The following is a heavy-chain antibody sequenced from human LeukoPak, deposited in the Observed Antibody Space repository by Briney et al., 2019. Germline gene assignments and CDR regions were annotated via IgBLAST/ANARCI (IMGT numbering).Heavy chain of an antibody. V-gene: IGHV3-72*01. D-gene: IGHD1-26*01. CDR2: IRKKANSYTT. CDR1: GFTFSDYY. J-gene: IGHJ4*02. Sequence: PGGSLRLSCAASGFTFSDYYMDWVRQAPGKGLEWVGRIRKKANSYTTEYAASVKGRFTISRDDSKNTAYLQMNSLKTEDTAAYYCTRQVEGATSLWGQGTLVTVSS. CDR3: TRQVEGATSL.